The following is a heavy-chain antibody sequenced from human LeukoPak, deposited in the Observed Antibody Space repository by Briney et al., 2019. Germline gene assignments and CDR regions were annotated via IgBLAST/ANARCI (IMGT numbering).Heavy chain of an antibody. V-gene: IGHV3-23*01. CDR3: ANAMVRGVISRFDY. Sequence: GGSLRLPCAASGFTFSSYAMSWVRQAPGKGLEWVSAISGSGGSTYYADSVKGRFTISRDNSKNTLYLQMNSLRAEDTAVYYCANAMVRGVISRFDYWGQGTLVTVSS. D-gene: IGHD3-10*01. CDR2: ISGSGGST. J-gene: IGHJ4*02. CDR1: GFTFSSYA.